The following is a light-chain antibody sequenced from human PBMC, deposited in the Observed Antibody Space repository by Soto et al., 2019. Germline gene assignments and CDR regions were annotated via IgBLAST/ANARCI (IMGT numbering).Light chain of an antibody. CDR2: KAS. CDR3: QQFNGCGA. J-gene: IGKJ1*01. Sequence: EILMTQCRSTISTSVGDIVTITCRASQSISSWLAWYQQKPGKAPKLLIYKASSLESGVPSRFSGIGPGTEFTLAISCRQSYCSAPHFCQQFNGCGAIGRGTKVDIK. V-gene: IGKV1-5*03. CDR1: QSISSW.